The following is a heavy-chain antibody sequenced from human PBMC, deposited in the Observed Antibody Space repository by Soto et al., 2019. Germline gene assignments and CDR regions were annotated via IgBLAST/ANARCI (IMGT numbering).Heavy chain of an antibody. CDR3: ARDPTMRGYYHFDP. D-gene: IGHD2-15*01. CDR1: GFLFSDHY. Sequence: PGGSLRLSCAASGFLFSDHYMSWIRQAPGKGPEWISYISSVTIYYADSVRGRFTVSRDNAKNSLHLQRTSLRAENTAVYYCARDPTMRGYYHFDPWGQGTLVTVSS. J-gene: IGHJ5*02. V-gene: IGHV3-11*01. CDR2: ISSVTI.